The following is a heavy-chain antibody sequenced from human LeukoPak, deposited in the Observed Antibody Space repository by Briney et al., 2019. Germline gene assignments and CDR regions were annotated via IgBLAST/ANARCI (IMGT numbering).Heavy chain of an antibody. D-gene: IGHD2-2*02. CDR1: GGTFSSYA. V-gene: IGHV1-69*01. CDR3: ASPRYCSSTSCYRYAFDI. J-gene: IGHJ3*02. CDR2: IIPIFGTA. Sequence: GSSVKVSCKASGGTFSSYAISWVRQAPGQGLEWIGGIIPIFGTANYAQKFQGSVTITADESTSAAYMELSSLRSEDTAVYYCASPRYCSSTSCYRYAFDIWGQGTMVTVSS.